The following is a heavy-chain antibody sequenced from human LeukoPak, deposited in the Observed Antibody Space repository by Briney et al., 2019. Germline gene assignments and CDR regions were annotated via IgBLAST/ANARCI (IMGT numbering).Heavy chain of an antibody. CDR2: VYYSGSA. J-gene: IGHJ6*02. Sequence: EXXXLXXTVSXDXXTTYXXXXIRQPPGKGLEWLXYVYYSGSATYNPSLKSRVTISVDTSKNQFSLRLSSVTAADTAVYYCARDGSNWSNDYYHGVDVWGQGTTVTVSS. CDR3: ARDGSNWSNDYYHGVDV. V-gene: IGHV4-59*01. CDR1: XDXXTTYX. D-gene: IGHD4-11*01.